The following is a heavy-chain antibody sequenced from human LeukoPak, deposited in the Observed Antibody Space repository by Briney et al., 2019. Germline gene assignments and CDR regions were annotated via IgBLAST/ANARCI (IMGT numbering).Heavy chain of an antibody. CDR1: GGSISSSSYF. CDR3: ARDGTSAGAGDAFDI. V-gene: IGHV4-39*07. Sequence: SETLSLTCTVSGGSISSSSYFWGWIRLPPGKGPEWIGTIYYTGSTYYNPSLKSRVTISVDTSKKQFSLNLSSVTAADTAVYYCARDGTSAGAGDAFDIWGQGTMVTVSS. D-gene: IGHD6-13*01. CDR2: IYYTGST. J-gene: IGHJ3*02.